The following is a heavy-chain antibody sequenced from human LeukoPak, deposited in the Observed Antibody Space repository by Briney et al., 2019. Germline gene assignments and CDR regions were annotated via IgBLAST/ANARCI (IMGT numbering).Heavy chain of an antibody. CDR3: ARERGIAAAGATLAP. Sequence: GGSLRLSCAASGFTFSSYGMHWVRQAPGKGLEWVAVIWYDGSNKYYADSVKGRFTISRDNSKNTLYLQMNSLRAEDTAVYYCARERGIAAAGATLAPWGQGTLVTASS. CDR2: IWYDGSNK. D-gene: IGHD6-13*01. J-gene: IGHJ5*02. CDR1: GFTFSSYG. V-gene: IGHV3-33*01.